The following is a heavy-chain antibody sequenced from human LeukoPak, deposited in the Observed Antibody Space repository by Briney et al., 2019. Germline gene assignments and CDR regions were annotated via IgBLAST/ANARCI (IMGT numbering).Heavy chain of an antibody. CDR3: ASRPNYYYMDV. CDR2: INWNGGST. Sequence: GGSLRLSCAASGFTFDDYGMSWVRQAPGKGLEWVSGINWNGGSTGYADSVKGRFTISRDNAKNSLYLQMNSLRAEDTAVYYCASRPNYYYMDVWGKGTTVTVSS. V-gene: IGHV3-20*04. CDR1: GFTFDDYG. J-gene: IGHJ6*03.